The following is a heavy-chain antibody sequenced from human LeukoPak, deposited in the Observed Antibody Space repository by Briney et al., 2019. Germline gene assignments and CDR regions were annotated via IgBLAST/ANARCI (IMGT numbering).Heavy chain of an antibody. V-gene: IGHV3-7*01. Sequence: SGGSLRLSCAASGFTFSSYWMSWVRQAPGKGLEWVANIKQDGSEKYYVDSVKGRFTISRDNAKNSLYLQMNSLRAEDTAVYYCAREFYGIAAAGSLNYYYMDVWGKGTTVTISS. J-gene: IGHJ6*03. D-gene: IGHD6-13*01. CDR2: IKQDGSEK. CDR3: AREFYGIAAAGSLNYYYMDV. CDR1: GFTFSSYW.